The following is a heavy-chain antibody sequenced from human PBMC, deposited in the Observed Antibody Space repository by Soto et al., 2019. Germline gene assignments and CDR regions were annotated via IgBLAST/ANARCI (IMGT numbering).Heavy chain of an antibody. Sequence: GGSLRLSCAASGFTFSSYAMSWVRQAPGKGLEWVSAISGSGGSTYYADSVKGRFTISRDNSKNTLYLQMNSLRAEDTAVYYCAKKMHYYDSSGYYLWGQGTLVTVSS. V-gene: IGHV3-23*01. J-gene: IGHJ4*02. CDR3: AKKMHYYDSSGYYL. D-gene: IGHD3-22*01. CDR2: ISGSGGST. CDR1: GFTFSSYA.